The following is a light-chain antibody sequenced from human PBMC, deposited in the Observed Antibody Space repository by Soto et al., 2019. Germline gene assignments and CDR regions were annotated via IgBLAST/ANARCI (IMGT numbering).Light chain of an antibody. J-gene: IGLJ2*01. V-gene: IGLV1-40*01. CDR3: QSYDSSLSGVI. CDR1: SSNIGAGHD. Sequence: QSVLTQPPSVSGAPGQRVTISCTGSSSNIGAGHDVHWYQHLPGTAPKLLIYDNNNRPSGVPDRFSGSKSGTSASLAITGLQAEDEADYYCQSYDSSLSGVIFGGGTKLTVL. CDR2: DNN.